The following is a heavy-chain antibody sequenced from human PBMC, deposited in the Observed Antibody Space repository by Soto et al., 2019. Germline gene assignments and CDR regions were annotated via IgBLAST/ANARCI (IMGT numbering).Heavy chain of an antibody. CDR1: GGSMSSGGYY. V-gene: IGHV4-31*03. CDR3: ARVPMVRRVIYGMDV. J-gene: IGHJ6*02. D-gene: IGHD3-10*01. CDR2: IYYSGST. Sequence: QVQLQESGPGLVKPSQTLSVTCTVSGGSMSSGGYYWSWIRQHPEKGLEWIGYIYYSGSTYYNPSLKSRVTISVDTSKNQFSLKLSSVTAADTAVYYCARVPMVRRVIYGMDVWGQGTTVTVS.